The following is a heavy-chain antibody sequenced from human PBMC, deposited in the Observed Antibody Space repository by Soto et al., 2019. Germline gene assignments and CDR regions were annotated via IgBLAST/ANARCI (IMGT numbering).Heavy chain of an antibody. D-gene: IGHD6-19*01. Sequence: GGSLRLSCAASGFTFSSYAMSWVRQAPGKGLEWVSAISGSGGRTYYADSVKGRFTISRDNSKNTLYLQMNSLRAEDTAVYYCAGSGWPDYYYGMDVWGQGTTVTVS. J-gene: IGHJ6*02. CDR2: ISGSGGRT. CDR3: AGSGWPDYYYGMDV. CDR1: GFTFSSYA. V-gene: IGHV3-23*01.